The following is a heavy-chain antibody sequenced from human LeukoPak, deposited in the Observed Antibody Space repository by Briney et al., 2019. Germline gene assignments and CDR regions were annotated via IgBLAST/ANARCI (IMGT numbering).Heavy chain of an antibody. J-gene: IGHJ3*02. V-gene: IGHV4-34*01. CDR2: INHSGST. CDR1: GGSFSGYY. Sequence: SETLSLTCAVYGGSFSGYYWSWIRQPPGKGLEWIGEINHSGSTNYNPSLKSRVTISVDTSKNQFSLKLSSVTAADTAVYYCARRAPRQAAAWYGGAFDIWGQGTMVTVPS. D-gene: IGHD6-13*01. CDR3: ARRAPRQAAAWYGGAFDI.